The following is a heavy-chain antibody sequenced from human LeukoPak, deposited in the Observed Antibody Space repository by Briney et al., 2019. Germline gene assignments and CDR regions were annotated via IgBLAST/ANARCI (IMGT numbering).Heavy chain of an antibody. D-gene: IGHD2-2*01. CDR1: DYSISSGYY. V-gene: IGHV4-38-2*02. J-gene: IGHJ6*02. CDR2: IYHSGST. Sequence: SETLSLTCTVSDYSISSGYYWGWIRQPPGKGLEWIGSIYHSGSTYYNPSLKSRVTISVDTSKNQFSLKLRSVTAADTAVYYCARASPYCSSTSCYYYYYGMDVWGQGTTVTVS. CDR3: ARASPYCSSTSCYYYYYGMDV.